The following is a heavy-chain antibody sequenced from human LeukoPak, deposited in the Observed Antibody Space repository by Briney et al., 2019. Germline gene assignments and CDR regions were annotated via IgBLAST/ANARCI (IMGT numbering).Heavy chain of an antibody. V-gene: IGHV4-34*01. CDR1: GGSFSGYY. D-gene: IGHD3-22*01. CDR3: ARVGMIVVPLDAFDI. J-gene: IGHJ3*02. Sequence: PETLSLTCAVYGGSFSGYYWSWIRQPPGKGLEWIGEINHSGSTNYNPSLKSRVTISVDTSKNQFSLKLSSVTAADTAVYYCARVGMIVVPLDAFDIWGHGTMVTVSS. CDR2: INHSGST.